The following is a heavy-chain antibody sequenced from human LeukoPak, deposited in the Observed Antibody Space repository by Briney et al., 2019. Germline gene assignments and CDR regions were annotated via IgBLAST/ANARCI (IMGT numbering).Heavy chain of an antibody. Sequence: GASVKVSCKASGYSFTSNYIHWVRQAPGQGLEGMGIINPIGGSTSYAQKFQGRVTMTRDTSTSTVYMELSSLRSEDTAVYYCARGGGYCSGGSCYLNWFDPWGQGTLVTVSS. CDR1: GYSFTSNY. CDR2: INPIGGST. D-gene: IGHD2-15*01. CDR3: ARGGGYCSGGSCYLNWFDP. V-gene: IGHV1-46*01. J-gene: IGHJ5*02.